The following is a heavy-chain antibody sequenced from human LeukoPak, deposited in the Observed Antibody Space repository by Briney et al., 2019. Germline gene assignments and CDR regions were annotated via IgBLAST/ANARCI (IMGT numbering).Heavy chain of an antibody. V-gene: IGHV3-11*03. CDR1: GFXFSDYY. J-gene: IGHJ6*02. D-gene: IGHD1-26*01. CDR2: ISVSGSYT. Sequence: GGSLRLSCVASGFXFSDYYISWIRQAPGKGLEWISYISVSGSYTNYADSVKGRFTISRDNAKNSLYLQMISLRAEDTAVYYCARCGTPNNYYGYGVDVWGQGTTVIVSS. CDR3: ARCGTPNNYYGYGVDV.